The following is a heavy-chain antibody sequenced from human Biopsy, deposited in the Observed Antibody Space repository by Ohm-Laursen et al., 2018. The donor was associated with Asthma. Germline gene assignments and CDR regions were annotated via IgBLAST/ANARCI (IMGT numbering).Heavy chain of an antibody. CDR1: GSMFRSFG. CDR3: GRDMGGFGSGWFPVEF. CDR2: INWNGGST. J-gene: IGHJ4*02. Sequence: SLRLSCSASGSMFRSFGMHWVRQAPGKGLDWVSGINWNGGSTGYADSVKGRFTISRDNAKNSLYLQMNSLRAEDTALYHCGRDMGGFGSGWFPVEFWGQGTLVTVSS. V-gene: IGHV3-20*01. D-gene: IGHD6-19*01.